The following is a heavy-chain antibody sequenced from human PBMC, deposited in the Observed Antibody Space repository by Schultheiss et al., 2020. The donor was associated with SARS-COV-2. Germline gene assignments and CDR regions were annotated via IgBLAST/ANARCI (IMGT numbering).Heavy chain of an antibody. CDR3: AKGSESSWYGDFDY. J-gene: IGHJ4*02. CDR2: ISYDGSNK. CDR1: GFTFSSYG. Sequence: GGSLRLSCAASGFTFSSYGMHWVRQAPGKGLEWVAVISYDGSNKYYADSVKGRFTISRDNSKNTLYLQMNSLRAEDTAVYYSAKGSESSWYGDFDYWGQGTLVTVSS. V-gene: IGHV3-30*18. D-gene: IGHD6-13*01.